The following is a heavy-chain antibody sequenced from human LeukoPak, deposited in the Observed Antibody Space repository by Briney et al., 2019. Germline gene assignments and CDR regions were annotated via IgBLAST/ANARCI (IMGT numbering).Heavy chain of an antibody. V-gene: IGHV3-23*01. Sequence: PGASLRLSCAASGFTFNNYAMSWVRQAPGEGLELVSTISGSGGSTYYADSVKGRFTISRDNSKNTLYLQMNSLRAEDTAVYYCAKDWGSGSYQPDAFDIWGQGTMVTVSS. CDR1: GFTFNNYA. CDR3: AKDWGSGSYQPDAFDI. CDR2: ISGSGGST. D-gene: IGHD1-26*01. J-gene: IGHJ3*02.